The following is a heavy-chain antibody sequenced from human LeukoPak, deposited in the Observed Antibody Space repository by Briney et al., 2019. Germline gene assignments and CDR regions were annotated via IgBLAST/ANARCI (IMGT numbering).Heavy chain of an antibody. CDR2: ISGSGGST. CDR3: AKDLQGRLRYFDWLYTHDAFDI. D-gene: IGHD3-9*01. Sequence: GGSLRLSCAASGFTFSSYAMSWVRQAPGKGLEWVSAISGSGGSTYYADSVKGRFTISRDNSKNTLYLRMNSLRAEDTAVYYCAKDLQGRLRYFDWLYTHDAFDIWGQGTMVTVSS. J-gene: IGHJ3*02. V-gene: IGHV3-23*01. CDR1: GFTFSSYA.